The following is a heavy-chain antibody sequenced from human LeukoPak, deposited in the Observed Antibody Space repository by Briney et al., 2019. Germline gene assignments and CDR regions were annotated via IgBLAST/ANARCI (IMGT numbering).Heavy chain of an antibody. V-gene: IGHV3-74*01. J-gene: IGHJ3*02. Sequence: SGGSLRLSCAASGLTFRTHWMHWVRQVPGKGLVWVSRINSAGGSTNYADSVKGRFTISRDNAKNTVYLQMNSLRAEDTAVYYCAREGRGARVNAFDIWGQGTMVTVSS. CDR3: AREGRGARVNAFDI. CDR2: INSAGGST. D-gene: IGHD1-26*01. CDR1: GLTFRTHW.